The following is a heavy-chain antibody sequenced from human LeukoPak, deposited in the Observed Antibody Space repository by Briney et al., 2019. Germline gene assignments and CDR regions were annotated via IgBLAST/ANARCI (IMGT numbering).Heavy chain of an antibody. CDR2: ISYDGSNK. CDR1: GFTFSSYA. J-gene: IGHJ4*02. V-gene: IGHV3-30-3*01. Sequence: PGGSLRLSCAASGFTFSSYAMHWVRQAPGKGLEWVAVISYDGSNKYYADSVKGRFTISRDNSKNTLYLQMNSLRAEDTAVYYCARDAVGYSYGRGYFDYWGQGTLVTVSS. D-gene: IGHD5-18*01. CDR3: ARDAVGYSYGRGYFDY.